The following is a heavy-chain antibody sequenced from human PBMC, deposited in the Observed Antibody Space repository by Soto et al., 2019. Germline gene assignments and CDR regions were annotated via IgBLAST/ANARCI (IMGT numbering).Heavy chain of an antibody. CDR1: GDTFSNYG. Sequence: QVQLVQSGAEVVKPGSSVKVSCKASGDTFSNYGISWLRQAPGQRLEWMGGIIPIFGTANYAQNFQGRVTISADESTTTAYMELSSLNPEDTAVYYCARDAEITGTLHGAFDIWGQGTMVTVSS. CDR3: ARDAEITGTLHGAFDI. D-gene: IGHD1-7*01. CDR2: IIPIFGTA. V-gene: IGHV1-69*12. J-gene: IGHJ3*02.